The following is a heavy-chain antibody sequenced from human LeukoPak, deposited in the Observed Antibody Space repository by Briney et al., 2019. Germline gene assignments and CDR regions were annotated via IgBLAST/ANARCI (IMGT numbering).Heavy chain of an antibody. CDR1: GFTFSSSW. J-gene: IGHJ6*04. D-gene: IGHD3-16*01. CDR3: ARDPGYESWSPFWGGMDV. CDR2: ITRDGSST. V-gene: IGHV3-74*01. Sequence: PGGSLRLSCAASGFTFSSSWMPWVRQAPGEGLVWVSRITRDGSSTTYADYVKGRFNTSRDNAKNTLHLQMDSLRDDDTAVYYCARDPGYESWSPFWGGMDVWGNGTTVIVSS.